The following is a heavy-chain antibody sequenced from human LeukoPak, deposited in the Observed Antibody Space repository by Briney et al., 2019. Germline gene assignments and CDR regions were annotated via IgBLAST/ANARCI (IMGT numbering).Heavy chain of an antibody. V-gene: IGHV4-39*07. Sequence: SEPLSLTCTVSGGSISSSNYFWGWTRQPPGKGLEWIGNIYYSGNTYYSGSTYYNPSLKSRVTISVDTSKNQFSLKLSSVTAADTAVYYCASGYYYRGDYWGQGTLVTVSS. CDR1: GGSISSSNYF. D-gene: IGHD3-22*01. CDR3: ASGYYYRGDY. J-gene: IGHJ4*02. CDR2: IYYSGNTYYSGST.